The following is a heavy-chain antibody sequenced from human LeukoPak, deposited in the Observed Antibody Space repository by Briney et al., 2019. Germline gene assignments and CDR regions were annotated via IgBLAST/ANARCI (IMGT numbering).Heavy chain of an antibody. D-gene: IGHD5-18*01. V-gene: IGHV4-39*07. Sequence: SETLSLTCTVSGDSFSSSSYYWAWIRQPPGKGLEWIGSIYYSGGTYYNPSLKSRVTVSVDTSKNQFSLKLNSVTAADTAVYYCARAQSRGYSYGPFDYWGQGTLVTVSS. CDR2: IYYSGGT. J-gene: IGHJ4*02. CDR3: ARAQSRGYSYGPFDY. CDR1: GDSFSSSSYY.